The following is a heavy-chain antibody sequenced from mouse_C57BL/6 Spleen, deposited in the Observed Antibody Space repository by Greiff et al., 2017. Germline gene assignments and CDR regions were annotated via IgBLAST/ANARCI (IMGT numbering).Heavy chain of an antibody. CDR2: IDPSDSYT. V-gene: IGHV1-69*01. D-gene: IGHD1-1*01. CDR3: ARRDYGSSLYYFDY. J-gene: IGHJ2*01. CDR1: GYTFTSYW. Sequence: QVQLQQPGAELVMPGASVKLSCTASGYTFTSYWMHWVKQRPGQGLEWIGEIDPSDSYTNYNQKFKGKSTLTVDKSSSTAYMPLRSLTYEDSAVYYCARRDYGSSLYYFDYWGQGTTLTVSS.